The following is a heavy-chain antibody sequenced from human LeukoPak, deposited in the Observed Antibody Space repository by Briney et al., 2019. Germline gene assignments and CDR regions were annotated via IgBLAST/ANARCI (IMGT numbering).Heavy chain of an antibody. D-gene: IGHD7-27*01. CDR1: GYTFTNYG. CDR2: ISAYSGNT. V-gene: IGHV1-18*01. J-gene: IGHJ4*02. Sequence: ASVKVSCKASGYTFTNYGISWVRQAPGQGLEWMGWISAYSGNTNYAQKLQGRVTMTTDTSTSTAYMELRSLRSDDTAVYYCARVVLTGDYFDYWGQGTQVTVSS. CDR3: ARVVLTGDYFDY.